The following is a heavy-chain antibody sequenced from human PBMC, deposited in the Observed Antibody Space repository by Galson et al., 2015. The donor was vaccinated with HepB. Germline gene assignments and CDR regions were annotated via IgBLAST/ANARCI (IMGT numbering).Heavy chain of an antibody. V-gene: IGHV3-30*04. J-gene: IGHJ4*02. D-gene: IGHD1-26*01. Sequence: SLRLSCAASGFTFSSYAMHWVRQAPGKGLEWVAVISYDGSNKYYADSVKGRFTVSRDNSKNTLYLQMNSLRAEDTAVYYCARDNVGTSDYWGQGTLVTVSS. CDR2: ISYDGSNK. CDR1: GFTFSSYA. CDR3: ARDNVGTSDY.